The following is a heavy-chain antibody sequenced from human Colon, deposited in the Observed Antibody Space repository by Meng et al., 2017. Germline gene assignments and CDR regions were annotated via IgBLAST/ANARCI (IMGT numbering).Heavy chain of an antibody. V-gene: IGHV3-74*01. Sequence: EVQLVGSGDVYVPPGGLLRLSWAASGLGIRNHYMHWVRQAPGKGLEWVSRINSDGGGGTYADFVKGRFTISRDNAKNTLYLQMNSLTAEDTAVYYCVCFGGFSGFDPWGQGILVTVSS. CDR1: GLGIRNHY. D-gene: IGHD3-10*01. J-gene: IGHJ5*02. CDR3: VCFGGFSGFDP. CDR2: INSDGGGG.